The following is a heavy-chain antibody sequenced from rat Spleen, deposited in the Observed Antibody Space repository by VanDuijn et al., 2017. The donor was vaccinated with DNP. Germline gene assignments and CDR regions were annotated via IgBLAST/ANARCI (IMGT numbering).Heavy chain of an antibody. D-gene: IGHD1-2*01. V-gene: IGHV5S10*01. CDR3: ATSDSYGFAY. CDR2: ITNTGDST. CDR1: GFTFSDYN. J-gene: IGHJ2*01. Sequence: EVQLVESGGGLVQPGRSLKLSCAASGFTFSDYNMAWVRQAPKKGLEWVATITNTGDSTYYSDSVKGRFSISRDNAKSTLYLQMDSLRSEDTATYYCATSDSYGFAYWGQGVMVTVSS.